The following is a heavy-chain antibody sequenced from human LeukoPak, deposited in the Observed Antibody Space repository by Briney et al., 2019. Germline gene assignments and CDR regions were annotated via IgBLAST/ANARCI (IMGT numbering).Heavy chain of an antibody. Sequence: GSLRLSCAASGLTVSSNYMSWVRQAPGKGLEWIGSIYYSGSTYYNPSLKSRVTISVDTSKNQFSLKLSSVTAADTAVYYCARHPFAHYFDYWGQGTLVTVSS. V-gene: IGHV4-39*01. CDR3: ARHPFAHYFDY. J-gene: IGHJ4*02. CDR1: GLTVSSNY. CDR2: IYYSGST.